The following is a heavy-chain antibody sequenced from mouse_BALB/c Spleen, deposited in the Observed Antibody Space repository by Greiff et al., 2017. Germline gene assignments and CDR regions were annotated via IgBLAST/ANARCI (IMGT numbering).Heavy chain of an antibody. Sequence: EVKLMESGGGLVKPGGSLKLSCAASGFAFSSYDMSWVRQTPEKRLEWVAYISSGGGSTYYPDTVKGRFTISRDNAKNTLYLQMSSLKSEDTAMYYCARPYRYFAWFAYWGQGTLVTVSA. CDR3: ARPYRYFAWFAY. V-gene: IGHV5-12-1*01. J-gene: IGHJ3*01. D-gene: IGHD2-14*01. CDR1: GFAFSSYD. CDR2: ISSGGGST.